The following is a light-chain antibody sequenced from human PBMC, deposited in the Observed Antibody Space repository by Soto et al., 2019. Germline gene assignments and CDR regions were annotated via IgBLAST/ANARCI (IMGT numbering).Light chain of an antibody. V-gene: IGKV3-15*01. J-gene: IGKJ4*01. Sequence: DIVMTHSPVTLSVSSGERGTLSCRASQSVYSNFAWYQQKPGQAPRLLISGASARAPGIPARFTGSGSGTEFTLTISSLQSEDFAVYYCQQYNNWPLTFGGRTMVDI. CDR2: GAS. CDR3: QQYNNWPLT. CDR1: QSVYSN.